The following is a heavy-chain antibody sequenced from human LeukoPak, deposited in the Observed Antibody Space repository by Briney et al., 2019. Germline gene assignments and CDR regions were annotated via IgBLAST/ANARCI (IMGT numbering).Heavy chain of an antibody. V-gene: IGHV4-59*08. D-gene: IGHD3-10*01. CDR1: GGSMSNYY. CDR3: ARHPTGSGRTNGVDV. CDR2: IYHSGST. J-gene: IGHJ6*02. Sequence: PSETLSLTCTVSGGSMSNYYWSWIRQPPGKRLEWIGHIYHSGSTNYNPSLNSRVTISIDTSKNQFSLNLSSVTAADTAVYYCARHPTGSGRTNGVDVWGQGTTVTVSS.